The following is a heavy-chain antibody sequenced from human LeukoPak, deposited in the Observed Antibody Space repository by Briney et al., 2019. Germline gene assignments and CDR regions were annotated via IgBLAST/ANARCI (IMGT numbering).Heavy chain of an antibody. J-gene: IGHJ4*02. CDR2: INPSGGST. V-gene: IGHV1-46*01. CDR1: GYTFTSYY. Sequence: ASVKVSCKASGYTFTSYYMHWVRQAPGQGLEWMGIINPSGGSTSYAQKFQGRVTMTRDTSTSTVYMELSSLRSEDTAVYYCARDHNLAPPSYDFWSGLTMGAGYWGQGTLVTVSS. D-gene: IGHD3-3*01. CDR3: ARDHNLAPPSYDFWSGLTMGAGY.